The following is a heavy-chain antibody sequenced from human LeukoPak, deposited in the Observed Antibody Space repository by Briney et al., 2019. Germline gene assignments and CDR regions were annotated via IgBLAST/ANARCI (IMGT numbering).Heavy chain of an antibody. J-gene: IGHJ4*02. Sequence: ASVKVSCKASGGTFSSYAISWVRQAPGQGLEWMGGITPIFGTANYAQKFQGRVTITTDESTSTAYMELSSLRSEDTAVYYCAREGYCTNGVCPFDYWGQGTLVTVSS. D-gene: IGHD2-8*01. CDR3: AREGYCTNGVCPFDY. CDR2: ITPIFGTA. CDR1: GGTFSSYA. V-gene: IGHV1-69*05.